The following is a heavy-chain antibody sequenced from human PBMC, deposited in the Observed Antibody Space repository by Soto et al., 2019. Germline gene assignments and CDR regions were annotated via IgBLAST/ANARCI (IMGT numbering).Heavy chain of an antibody. J-gene: IGHJ5*02. CDR3: ARESGFPWAWFDP. V-gene: IGHV1-69*13. CDR2: IIPIFGTA. Sequence: ASVKVSCKASGGTFSSYAVSWVRQAPGQGLECMGGIIPIFGTANYAQKFQGRVTITADESTSTAYMELSSLRSEDTAVYYCARESGFPWAWFDPWGQGTLVTVSS. D-gene: IGHD2-21*01. CDR1: GGTFSSYA.